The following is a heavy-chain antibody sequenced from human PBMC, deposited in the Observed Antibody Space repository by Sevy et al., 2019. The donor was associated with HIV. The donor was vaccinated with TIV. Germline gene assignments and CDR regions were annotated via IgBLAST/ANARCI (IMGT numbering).Heavy chain of an antibody. CDR2: ISGSGART. V-gene: IGHV3-23*01. Sequence: GGSLRLSCAASGFTFSNYAMSWVRQAPGKGLEWVSGISGSGARTYYADSVKGRFTISRDNSKNTLYLQMSSLRGDDTAVYYCARNPGYCSGGTCYWYFDLWGRGTLVTVSS. CDR1: GFTFSNYA. CDR3: ARNPGYCSGGTCYWYFDL. D-gene: IGHD2-15*01. J-gene: IGHJ2*01.